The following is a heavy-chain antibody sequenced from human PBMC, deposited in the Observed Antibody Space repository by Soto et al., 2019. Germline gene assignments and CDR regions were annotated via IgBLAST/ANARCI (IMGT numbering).Heavy chain of an antibody. CDR2: IYYSGST. J-gene: IGHJ4*02. V-gene: IGHV4-59*12. Sequence: QVQLQESGPGLVKPSETLSLTCTVSGGSISSYYWSWIRQPPGKGLEWIGYIYYSGSTNYNPSLKSRVPTPGTTSKNQSSLKLSSVTAADTAVYYCARGGWRQIDYWGQGTLVTVSS. D-gene: IGHD3-3*01. CDR3: ARGGWRQIDY. CDR1: GGSISSYY.